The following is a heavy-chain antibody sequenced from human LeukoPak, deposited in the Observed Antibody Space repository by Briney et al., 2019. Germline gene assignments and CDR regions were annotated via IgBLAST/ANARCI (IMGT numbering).Heavy chain of an antibody. J-gene: IGHJ4*02. CDR2: IYYSGST. D-gene: IGHD3-22*01. Sequence: TSQTLSLTCTVSGGSISSGDYYWSWIRRPPGKGLEWIGYIYYSGSTNYNPSLKSRITISVDTSKNQFSLKLSSVTAADTAMYYCARLPPDYDTSEWYYFDYWGQGTLVTVSS. CDR1: GGSISSGDYY. V-gene: IGHV4-61*08. CDR3: ARLPPDYDTSEWYYFDY.